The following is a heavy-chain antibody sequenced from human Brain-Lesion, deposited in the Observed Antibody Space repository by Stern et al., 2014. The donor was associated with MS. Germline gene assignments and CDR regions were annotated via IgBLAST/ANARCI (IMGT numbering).Heavy chain of an antibody. D-gene: IGHD1-14*01. CDR2: ISWNSGTI. CDR3: ARDITGSSAYFAY. J-gene: IGHJ4*02. Sequence: MQLVQSGGDLVQPGRSLRLSCAAFGFTFDDYVMHWVRQAPGKGLEWVAGISWNSGTIGYADSVKGRFTTSRDNAYSSLYLQMNSLRPEDTALYYCARDITGSSAYFAYWGQGTLVTVSS. CDR1: GFTFDDYV. V-gene: IGHV3-9*01.